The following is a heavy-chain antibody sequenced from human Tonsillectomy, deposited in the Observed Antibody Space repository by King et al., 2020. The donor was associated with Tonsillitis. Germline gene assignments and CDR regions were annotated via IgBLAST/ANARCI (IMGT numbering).Heavy chain of an antibody. Sequence: VQLVESGGGVVQPGRSLRLSCAASGFTFSSYGMHLVRQAPGKGLEWVAVIWYDGNIKYYRDSVKGRFTISRDNSKNTLYLQMNSLRAEDTAVYYCASDGNSYYYMDVWGKGTTVTVSS. V-gene: IGHV3-33*08. CDR1: GFTFSSYG. J-gene: IGHJ6*03. D-gene: IGHD1/OR15-1a*01. CDR2: IWYDGNIK. CDR3: ASDGNSYYYMDV.